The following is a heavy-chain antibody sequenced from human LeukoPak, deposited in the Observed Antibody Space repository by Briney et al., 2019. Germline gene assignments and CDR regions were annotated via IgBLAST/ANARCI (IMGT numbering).Heavy chain of an antibody. CDR2: IRYDGSNK. D-gene: IGHD3-10*01. CDR1: GFTFSSYW. Sequence: GGSLRLSCAASGFTFSSYWMSWVRQAPGKGLEWVAFIRYDGSNKYYADSVKGRFTISRDNSKNTLYLQMNSLRPEDTAVYYCAKDRGHYYGSGGFDYWGQGTLVTGSS. J-gene: IGHJ4*02. V-gene: IGHV3-30*02. CDR3: AKDRGHYYGSGGFDY.